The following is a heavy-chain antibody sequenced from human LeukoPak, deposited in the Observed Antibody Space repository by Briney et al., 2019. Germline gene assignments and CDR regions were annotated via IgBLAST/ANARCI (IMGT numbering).Heavy chain of an antibody. CDR3: ARVGSYYPSKYFQH. Sequence: GGSLRLSCAASGFTFSSYSMNWVRQAPGKGLEWVSYITSSGSTMYYADSVKGRFTISRDNAKNSLYLQMNSLRAEDTAVYYCARVGSYYPSKYFQHWGQGTLVTVSS. CDR2: ITSSGSTM. D-gene: IGHD1-26*01. J-gene: IGHJ1*01. CDR1: GFTFSSYS. V-gene: IGHV3-48*04.